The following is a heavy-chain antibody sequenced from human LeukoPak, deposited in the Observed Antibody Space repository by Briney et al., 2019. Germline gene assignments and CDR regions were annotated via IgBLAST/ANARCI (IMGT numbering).Heavy chain of an antibody. CDR1: GGSISSYY. Sequence: PSETLSLTCTVSGGSISSYYWSWIRQPPGKGLGWIGYIYYSGSTNYIPSLKSRVTISVDTSKNQFSLKLSSVTAADTAVYYCARGGGDDLPYCGGDCYLYAFDIWGQGTMVTVSS. CDR3: ARGGGDDLPYCGGDCYLYAFDI. J-gene: IGHJ3*02. V-gene: IGHV4-59*01. CDR2: IYYSGST. D-gene: IGHD2-21*02.